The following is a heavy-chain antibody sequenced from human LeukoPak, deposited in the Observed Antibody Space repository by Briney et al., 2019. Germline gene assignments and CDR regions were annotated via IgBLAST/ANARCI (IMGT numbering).Heavy chain of an antibody. V-gene: IGHV3-23*01. CDR3: AKESVWFGESPYYYMDV. CDR1: GFSFSSYG. D-gene: IGHD3-10*01. CDR2: ISGSGGST. Sequence: GGSLRLSCAASGFSFSSYGMSWVRQAPGKGLEGVSAISGSGGSTYYADSVKGRFTISRDNSKNTLYLQMNSLRAEDTAGYYCAKESVWFGESPYYYMDVWGKGTTVTISS. J-gene: IGHJ6*03.